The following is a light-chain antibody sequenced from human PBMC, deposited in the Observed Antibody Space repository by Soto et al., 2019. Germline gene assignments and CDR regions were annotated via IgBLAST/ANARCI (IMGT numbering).Light chain of an antibody. CDR3: SSFASTHTYV. J-gene: IGLJ1*01. Sequence: VLTQPASVSGSPGQSITISCTGTSSDVAFYNHVSWYQQHPGKAPKLLIYEVNNRPSGVSHRFSGSKSGNTASLTISGLQAEDEADYYCSSFASTHTYVFGTGTKV. V-gene: IGLV2-14*01. CDR1: SSDVAFYNH. CDR2: EVN.